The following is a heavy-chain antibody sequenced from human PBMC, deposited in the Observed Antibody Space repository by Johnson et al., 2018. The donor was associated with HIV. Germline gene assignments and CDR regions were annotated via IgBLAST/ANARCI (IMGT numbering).Heavy chain of an antibody. J-gene: IGHJ3*02. CDR3: TTDLASDAFDI. CDR1: DFTFSSYG. Sequence: QVQLVESGGGVVQPGGSLRLSCAASDFTFSSYGMHWVRQAPGKGLEWVTFIQYDGSDKYYADSVKGRFTISRDNSKNPLYLQMNSLKTEDTAVYYCTTDLASDAFDIWGQGTMVTVSS. CDR2: IQYDGSDK. V-gene: IGHV3-30*02.